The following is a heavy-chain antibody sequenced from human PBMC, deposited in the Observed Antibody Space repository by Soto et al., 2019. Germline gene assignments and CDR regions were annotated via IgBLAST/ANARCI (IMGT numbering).Heavy chain of an antibody. CDR2: IDPSDSFT. D-gene: IGHD3-22*01. CDR3: ARQYYYASSGYFDS. V-gene: IGHV5-10-1*01. Sequence: GESLKISCQGSGYTFMSYWISWVRQLPGKGLEWMGRIDPSDSFTIYNPSFQGHVTISVDKSASTAYLQWSTLKASDTAMYHCARQYYYASSGYFDSWGPGSLVTVSS. CDR1: GYTFMSYW. J-gene: IGHJ5*01.